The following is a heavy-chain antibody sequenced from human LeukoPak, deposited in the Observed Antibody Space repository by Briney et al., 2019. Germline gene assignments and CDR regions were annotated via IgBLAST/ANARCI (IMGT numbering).Heavy chain of an antibody. CDR1: GLTVSSNY. CDR3: ARGLPYGGDLFDY. V-gene: IGHV3-53*01. J-gene: IGHJ4*02. CDR2: IYSGGSA. D-gene: IGHD2-21*02. Sequence: PGGSLRLSCAASGLTVSSNYMSWVRQAPGKGLEWVSVIYSGGSAYYADSVKGRFTISRDNSKNTLYLQMNRLRVEDTAVYYCARGLPYGGDLFDYWGQGTLVTVSS.